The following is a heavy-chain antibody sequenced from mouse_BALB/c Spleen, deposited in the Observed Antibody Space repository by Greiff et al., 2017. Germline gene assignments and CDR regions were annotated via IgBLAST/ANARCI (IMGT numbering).Heavy chain of an antibody. D-gene: IGHD2-3*01. CDR1: GFSLTSYG. Sequence: VKLMESGPGLVQPSQSLSITCTVFGFSLTSYGVHWVRQSPGKGLEWLGVIWSGGSTDYNAAFISRLSISKDNSKSQVFFKMNSLQANDTAIYYCARSLYYYAMDYWGQGTSVTVSS. V-gene: IGHV2-2*02. J-gene: IGHJ4*01. CDR2: IWSGGST. CDR3: ARSLYYYAMDY.